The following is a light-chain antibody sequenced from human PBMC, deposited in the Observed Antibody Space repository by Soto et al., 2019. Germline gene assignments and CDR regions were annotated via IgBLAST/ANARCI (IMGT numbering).Light chain of an antibody. Sequence: AMAQPASVSGSPGQSITLSCIGTSSDVGSYNLVSWYQQHPGKAPKLMIYEGSKRPSGVSNRFSGSKSGNTASLTISGLQAEDDADYYCCSFAGSNTFVFGTGTKATVL. CDR3: CSFAGSNTFV. V-gene: IGLV2-23*03. J-gene: IGLJ1*01. CDR1: SSDVGSYNL. CDR2: EGS.